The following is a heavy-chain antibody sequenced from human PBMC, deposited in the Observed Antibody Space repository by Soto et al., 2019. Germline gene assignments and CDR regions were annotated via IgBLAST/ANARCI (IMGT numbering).Heavy chain of an antibody. CDR3: ARAIRSGYSGYGAYYYYGMDV. V-gene: IGHV1-69*12. Sequence: QVQLVQSGAEVKKPGSSVKVSCKASGGTFSSYAISWVRQAPGQGLEWMGGIIPIFGTANYAQKFQGRVTITADESTSTAYMELSSLRSEDTAVYYCARAIRSGYSGYGAYYYYGMDVWGQGTTVTASS. CDR1: GGTFSSYA. J-gene: IGHJ6*02. D-gene: IGHD5-12*01. CDR2: IIPIFGTA.